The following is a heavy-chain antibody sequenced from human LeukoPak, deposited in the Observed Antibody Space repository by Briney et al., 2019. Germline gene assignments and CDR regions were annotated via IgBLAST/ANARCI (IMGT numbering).Heavy chain of an antibody. J-gene: IGHJ6*03. CDR2: ISGRDGST. CDR1: GLTFSSYA. CDR3: ARRDYYFYSMDV. V-gene: IGHV3-23*01. Sequence: SGGSLRLSCAASGLTFSSYAMSWVRQAPGKGLEWVSNISGRDGSTYYADSMQGRFTISRDNAKNSLYLQINNLRAGDTAVYFCARRDYYFYSMDVWGKGTTVTVSS.